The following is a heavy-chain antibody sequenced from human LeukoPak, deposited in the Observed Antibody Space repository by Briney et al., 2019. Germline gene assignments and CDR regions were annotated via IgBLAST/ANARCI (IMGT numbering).Heavy chain of an antibody. CDR2: ITSSGTYI. D-gene: IGHD3-22*01. J-gene: IGHJ4*02. CDR1: GFTFNNYN. V-gene: IGHV3-21*01. Sequence: GGSLKLSCATSGFTFNNYNMNWVRQAPGRALEWVSSITSSGTYIFYADSVKGRFTISRDNAKNSLYLQMNSLGPEDTAVYYCAKERYDSSGYSDYWGQGTLVTVSS. CDR3: AKERYDSSGYSDY.